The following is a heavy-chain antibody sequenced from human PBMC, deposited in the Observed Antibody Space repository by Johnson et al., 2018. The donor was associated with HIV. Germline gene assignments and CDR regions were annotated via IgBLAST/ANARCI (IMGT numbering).Heavy chain of an antibody. V-gene: IGHV3-30*04. J-gene: IGHJ3*02. CDR1: GFTFSSYA. CDR3: ARGGEYSSSLYAFDI. D-gene: IGHD6-13*01. CDR2: ISYDGSNK. Sequence: VQLVESGGGVVQPRRSLRLSCAASGFTFSSYAMHWVRQAPGKGLEWVAVISYDGSNKYYADSVKGRFTISRDNSKNTLYLQMNSLRAEDTAVYYCARGGEYSSSLYAFDIWGQGTMVTVSS.